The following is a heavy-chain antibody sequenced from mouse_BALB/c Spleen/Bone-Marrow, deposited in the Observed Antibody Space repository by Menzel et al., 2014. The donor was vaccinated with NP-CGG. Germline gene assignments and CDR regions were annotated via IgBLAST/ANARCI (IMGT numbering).Heavy chain of an antibody. CDR1: GFAFSSYD. CDR3: ARHEDGYYDAMDY. CDR2: ISSGVGST. Sequence: DVKLVGSGGSLVKPGAYLTLSCAASGFAFSSYDMSWVRQTPGKRLEWVAYISSGVGSTYYPDTVKGRFTISRDNAKNTLYLQMSSLKSEDTAMYYCARHEDGYYDAMDYWGQGTSVTVSS. D-gene: IGHD2-3*01. J-gene: IGHJ4*01. V-gene: IGHV5-12-1*01.